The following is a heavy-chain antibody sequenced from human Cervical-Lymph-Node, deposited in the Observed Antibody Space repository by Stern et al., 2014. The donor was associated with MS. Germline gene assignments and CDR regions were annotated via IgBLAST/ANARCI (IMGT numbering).Heavy chain of an antibody. CDR1: GFTFSSYG. J-gene: IGHJ6*02. D-gene: IGHD3-3*01. Sequence: QLVESGGGAVQPGRSLRLSCAASGFTFSSYGMHWVRQAPGKGLEWVAVISYDGSKKDYADSVKGRFTISRDNSKNTLYLQMNSLRAEDTAVYYCAKEGRFLEWFPYYYGMDVWGQGTTVTVSS. CDR3: AKEGRFLEWFPYYYGMDV. CDR2: ISYDGSKK. V-gene: IGHV3-30*18.